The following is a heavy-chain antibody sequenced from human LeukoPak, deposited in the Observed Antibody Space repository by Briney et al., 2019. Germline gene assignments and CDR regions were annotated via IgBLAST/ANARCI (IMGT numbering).Heavy chain of an antibody. D-gene: IGHD6-25*01. Sequence: GGSLRLSCAASEFTIKTYNMNWVRQAPGKGLEWVSSICGTSNCLNYSDSVKGRFTVSRDNAKNSLYLQMNSLRVEDTAVYYCARDQPSGIGLADAFDIWGQGTRVTVSS. CDR2: ICGTSNCL. V-gene: IGHV3-21*01. CDR1: EFTIKTYN. J-gene: IGHJ3*02. CDR3: ARDQPSGIGLADAFDI.